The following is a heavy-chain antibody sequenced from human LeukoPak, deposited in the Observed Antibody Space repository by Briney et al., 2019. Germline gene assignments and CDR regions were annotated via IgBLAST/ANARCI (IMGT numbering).Heavy chain of an antibody. CDR3: AREKSLVVPADYYYYGMDV. V-gene: IGHV3-21*01. CDR2: ISSSSSYI. Sequence: GGSLRLSCAASGFTFSSYSMNWVRQAPGKGLEWVSSISSSSSYIYYADSVKGRFTISRDNAKNSLYLQMNSLRAEDTAVYYCAREKSLVVPADYYYYGMDVWGQGTTVTVSS. J-gene: IGHJ6*02. D-gene: IGHD2-2*01. CDR1: GFTFSSYS.